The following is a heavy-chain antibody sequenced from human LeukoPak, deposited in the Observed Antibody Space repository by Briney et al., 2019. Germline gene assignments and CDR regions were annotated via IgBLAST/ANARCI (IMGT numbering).Heavy chain of an antibody. CDR3: ARPSGIPAAMNYYYGMDV. J-gene: IGHJ6*02. Sequence: ASVKVSCKASGGTFSSYAISWVRQAPGQGLEWMGGIIPIFGTANYAQKFQGRVTITADESTSTAYMELSSLRSDDTAVYYCARPSGIPAAMNYYYGMDVWGQGTTVTVSS. CDR2: IIPIFGTA. CDR1: GGTFSSYA. D-gene: IGHD2-2*01. V-gene: IGHV1-69*13.